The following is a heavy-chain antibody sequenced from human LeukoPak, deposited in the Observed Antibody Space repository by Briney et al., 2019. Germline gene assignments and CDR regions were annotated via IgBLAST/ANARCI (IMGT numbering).Heavy chain of an antibody. D-gene: IGHD3-10*01. Sequence: PETLSLTCTVSAGSISSYYWSWIRQPPGKGLEWVGHIYYLGSTNYNPSLKSRVTISIDTSKNYFSLKLNSVIAADTAVYYCARDRPGSYWYFDLWGRGTLVTVSS. CDR3: ARDRPGSYWYFDL. V-gene: IGHV4-59*01. CDR1: AGSISSYY. CDR2: IYYLGST. J-gene: IGHJ2*01.